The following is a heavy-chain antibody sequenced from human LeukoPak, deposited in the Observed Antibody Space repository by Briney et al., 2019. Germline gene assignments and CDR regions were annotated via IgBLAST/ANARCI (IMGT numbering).Heavy chain of an antibody. D-gene: IGHD3-22*01. V-gene: IGHV4-39*01. CDR3: ARHVQISGYYGPHYFDY. CDR2: IYYSGSP. Sequence: PSETLSLTCTVSGGSISSSSYYWGWIRQPPGKGLEWIGSIYYSGSPYYNPSLKSRVTISVDTSKNQFSLKLSSVTAADTAVYYCARHVQISGYYGPHYFDYWGQGTLVTVSS. CDR1: GGSISSSSYY. J-gene: IGHJ4*02.